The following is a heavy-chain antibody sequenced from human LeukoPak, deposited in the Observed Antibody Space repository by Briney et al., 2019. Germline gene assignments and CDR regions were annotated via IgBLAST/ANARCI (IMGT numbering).Heavy chain of an antibody. CDR2: IYSSGNT. V-gene: IGHV4-39*01. D-gene: IGHD5-12*01. Sequence: SETLSLTCAVSGASISSSDYYWGWVRQSPGKGLEWIGNIYSSGNTYYNASLKSRVTMYIDTSKNQFSLKLSSVTAADTAMYYCAKSNGYGLIDYWGQGTLVTVSS. J-gene: IGHJ4*02. CDR3: AKSNGYGLIDY. CDR1: GASISSSDYY.